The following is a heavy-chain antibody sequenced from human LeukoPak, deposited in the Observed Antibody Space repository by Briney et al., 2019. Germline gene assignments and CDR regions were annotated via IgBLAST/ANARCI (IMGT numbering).Heavy chain of an antibody. J-gene: IGHJ4*02. CDR3: AREPLGWAGYGDSLDY. D-gene: IGHD4-17*01. CDR2: IKQDGSEK. V-gene: IGHV3-7*01. CDR1: GFTFSSYW. Sequence: GGSLRLSCAASGFTFSSYWMSWVRQAPGKGLEWVANIKQDGSEKYYVDSVKGRFTISRDNAKNSLYLQMNSLRAEDTAVYYCAREPLGWAGYGDSLDYWGQGTLVTVSS.